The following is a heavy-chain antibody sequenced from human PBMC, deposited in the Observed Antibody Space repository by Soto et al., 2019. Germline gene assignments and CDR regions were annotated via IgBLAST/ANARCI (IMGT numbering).Heavy chain of an antibody. V-gene: IGHV3-30*03. CDR2: ISYDGSNR. CDR3: ARFYYDSSGYLPSPYYYYYGMDV. CDR1: GFTFSSYG. D-gene: IGHD3-22*01. Sequence: GGSLRLSCAASGFTFSSYGMHWVRQAPGKGLEWVAVISYDGSNRYYADSVKGRFTISRDNSKNTLYLQMNSLRAEDTAMYYCARFYYDSSGYLPSPYYYYYGMDVWGQGTTVTAP. J-gene: IGHJ6*02.